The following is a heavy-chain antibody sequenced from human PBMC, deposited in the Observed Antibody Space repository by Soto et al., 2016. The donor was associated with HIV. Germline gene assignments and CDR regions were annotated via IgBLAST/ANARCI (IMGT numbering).Heavy chain of an antibody. Sequence: QVQLQESGPGLVKPSQTLSLTCTVSGASISSGGYYWNWIRQYPGKGLDWIGYISYSGSTYYNPSLKSRVTISEDTSKNQFSLKLSSVTAADTAVYYCAGVQGYSYGYWLLRFSWGRGYPGXCLL. CDR2: ISYSGST. CDR1: GASISSGGYY. CDR3: AGVQGYSYGYWLLRFS. J-gene: IGHJ2*01. V-gene: IGHV4-31*03. D-gene: IGHD5-18*01.